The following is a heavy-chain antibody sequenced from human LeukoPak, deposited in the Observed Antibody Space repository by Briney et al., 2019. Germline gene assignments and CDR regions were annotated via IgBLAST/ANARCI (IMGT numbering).Heavy chain of an antibody. CDR2: ISAYNGNT. CDR3: ARDLDGSGSYYTDY. J-gene: IGHJ4*02. Sequence: GASVKASCKASAYTFSNYGFNWVRQAPGQGLEGMGWISAYNGNTKYAQKLQGRFTMSTDTSMSTAYMELRSLTSDDTAVYYCARDLDGSGSYYTDYWGQGTLVTVSS. D-gene: IGHD3-10*01. V-gene: IGHV1-18*01. CDR1: AYTFSNYG.